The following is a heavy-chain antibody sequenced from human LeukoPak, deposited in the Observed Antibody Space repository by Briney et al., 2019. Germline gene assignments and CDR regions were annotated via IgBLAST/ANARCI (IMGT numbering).Heavy chain of an antibody. V-gene: IGHV4-59*01. CDR1: GGSISSYY. Sequence: SETQSLTCTVSGGSISSYYWSWIRQPPGKGLEWIGYIYYSGSTNYNPSLKSRVTISVDTSKNQFSLKLSSVTAADTAVYYCARDDGTTTGVDYWGQGTLVTVSS. D-gene: IGHD1-7*01. CDR3: ARDDGTTTGVDY. CDR2: IYYSGST. J-gene: IGHJ4*02.